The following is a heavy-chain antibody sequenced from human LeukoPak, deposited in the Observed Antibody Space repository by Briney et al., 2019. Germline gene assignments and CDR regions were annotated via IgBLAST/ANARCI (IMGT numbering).Heavy chain of an antibody. CDR2: IYYSGST. V-gene: IGHV4-59*08. J-gene: IGHJ5*02. D-gene: IGHD3-3*01. CDR3: ARLGQSYDFWSGPISSNWFDP. Sequence: SETLSLTCTVSGGSISSYYWSWIRQPPGKGLEWIGYIYYSGSTNYNPSLKSRVTISVDTSKNQFSLKLSSVTAADTAVYYCARLGQSYDFWSGPISSNWFDPWGQGTLVTVSS. CDR1: GGSISSYY.